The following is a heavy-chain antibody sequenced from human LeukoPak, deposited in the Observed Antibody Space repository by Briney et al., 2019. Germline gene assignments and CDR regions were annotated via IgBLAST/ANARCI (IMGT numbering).Heavy chain of an antibody. CDR3: ARAVVVVPAAMVDY. D-gene: IGHD2-2*01. V-gene: IGHV1-18*01. Sequence: ASVKVSCKASGYTFTSYGISWVRQAPGQGLEWMGWISAYNGNTNYAQKLQGRVTMTTDTSTSTAYMELKSLSSDDTAVYYCARAVVVVPAAMVDYWGQGTLVTVSS. CDR1: GYTFTSYG. CDR2: ISAYNGNT. J-gene: IGHJ4*02.